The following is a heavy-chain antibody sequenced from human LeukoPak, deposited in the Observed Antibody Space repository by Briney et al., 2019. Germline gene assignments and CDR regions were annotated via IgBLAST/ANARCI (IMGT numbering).Heavy chain of an antibody. J-gene: IGHJ6*02. CDR2: IDPNYGFA. V-gene: IGHV1-46*01. Sequence: ASVKVSCKASGYTFATYYLNWVRQAPGRGLEWMGKIDPNYGFAYYVQKFQGRVTMTRDTSTSTVYMEVNSLTSDDTAVYYCARVLAYCTDSSCPGMDVWGQGTTVTVSS. D-gene: IGHD2-8*02. CDR3: ARVLAYCTDSSCPGMDV. CDR1: GYTFATYY.